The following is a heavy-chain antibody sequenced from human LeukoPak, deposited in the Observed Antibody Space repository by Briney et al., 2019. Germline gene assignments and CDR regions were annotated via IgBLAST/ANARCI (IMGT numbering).Heavy chain of an antibody. D-gene: IGHD6-19*01. Sequence: GRSLRLSCAASGFTFSSSAMHWVRQAPGKGLEWAAVMSNDGSHKYYADSVKGRFTISRDNSKNTLYLQMNSLRGEDTAVYYCARALAASSSGWFFDYWGQGTLVTVSS. CDR2: MSNDGSHK. CDR3: ARALAASSSGWFFDY. J-gene: IGHJ4*02. CDR1: GFTFSSSA. V-gene: IGHV3-30-3*01.